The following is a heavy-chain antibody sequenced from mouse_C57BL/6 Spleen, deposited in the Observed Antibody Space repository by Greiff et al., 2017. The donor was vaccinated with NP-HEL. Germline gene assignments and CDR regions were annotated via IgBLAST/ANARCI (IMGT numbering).Heavy chain of an antibody. J-gene: IGHJ4*01. CDR2: INPYNGGT. V-gene: IGHV1-19*01. Sequence: EVHLVESGPVLVKPGASVKMSCKASGYTFTDYYMNWVKQSHGKSLEWIGVINPYNGGTSYNQKFKGKATLTVDKSSSTAYLELNSLTSEDSAVYYCARRTTVVDYYAMDYWGQGTSVTVSS. CDR1: GYTFTDYY. D-gene: IGHD1-1*01. CDR3: ARRTTVVDYYAMDY.